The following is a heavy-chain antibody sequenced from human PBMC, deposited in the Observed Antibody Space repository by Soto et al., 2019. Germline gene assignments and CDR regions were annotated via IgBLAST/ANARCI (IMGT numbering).Heavy chain of an antibody. CDR1: GGSISSSSYY. CDR3: ARLPNTYYYDSSGYDY. J-gene: IGHJ4*02. V-gene: IGHV4-39*01. Sequence: SETLSLTCTVSGGSISSSSYYWGWIRQPPGKGLEWIGSIYYSGSTYYNPSLKSRVTISVDTSKNQFSLKLSSVTAADTAVYYCARLPNTYYYDSSGYDYWGQGTLVTVS. CDR2: IYYSGST. D-gene: IGHD3-22*01.